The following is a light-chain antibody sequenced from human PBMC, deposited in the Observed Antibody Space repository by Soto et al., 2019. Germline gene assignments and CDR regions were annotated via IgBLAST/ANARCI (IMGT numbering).Light chain of an antibody. J-gene: IGKJ4*01. CDR1: QGINYY. Sequence: DIQITQSPSVMSASVGDTVTITCRASQGINYYLAWFQHQPGKVPKRLIYAASDLESGVPSRFSGSGSGTEFTLTISSLQPEDFATYYCLQHSTYPATFGGGTKVEIK. CDR3: LQHSTYPAT. CDR2: AAS. V-gene: IGKV1-17*03.